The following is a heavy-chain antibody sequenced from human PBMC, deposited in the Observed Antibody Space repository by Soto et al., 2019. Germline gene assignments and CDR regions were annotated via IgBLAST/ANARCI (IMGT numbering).Heavy chain of an antibody. D-gene: IGHD2-15*01. CDR3: ARELAYSLDY. J-gene: IGHJ4*02. V-gene: IGHV1-8*01. Sequence: QVQLVQSGAEVKKPGASVKVSCKASGYTFTSYDINWVRQATGQGLEWMGWMNPNSGNTVYAQKSQGRVTMTRNTSISTAYMELSSLSSEATAVYYCARELAYSLDYWGQGTLVTVSS. CDR1: GYTFTSYD. CDR2: MNPNSGNT.